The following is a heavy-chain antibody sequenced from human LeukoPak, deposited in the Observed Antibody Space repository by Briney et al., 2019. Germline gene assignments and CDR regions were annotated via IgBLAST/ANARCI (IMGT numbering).Heavy chain of an antibody. J-gene: IGHJ5*02. D-gene: IGHD4-11*01. CDR2: ISGSGGST. V-gene: IGHV3-23*01. Sequence: PGGSLRPSCAASGFTFSSYAMSWVRQAPGKGLEWVSAISGSGGSTYYADSVKGRFTISRDNSKSTLYLQMNSLRAEDTVVYYCAYSEPMRFDPWGQGTLVTVSS. CDR3: AYSEPMRFDP. CDR1: GFTFSSYA.